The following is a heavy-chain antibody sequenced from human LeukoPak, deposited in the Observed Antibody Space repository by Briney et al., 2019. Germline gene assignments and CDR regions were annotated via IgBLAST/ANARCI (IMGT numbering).Heavy chain of an antibody. V-gene: IGHV4-4*02. CDR1: GGSISSSNW. J-gene: IGHJ4*02. D-gene: IGHD3-22*01. CDR2: IYHSGST. Sequence: PSGTLSLTCAVSGGSISSSNWWSWVRQPPGKGLEWIGEIYHSGSTNYNPSLKSRVTISVDKSKNQFSLKLSSVTAADTAVYYCATYYYDSSGYSDSLDYWGQGTLVTVSS. CDR3: ATYYYDSSGYSDSLDY.